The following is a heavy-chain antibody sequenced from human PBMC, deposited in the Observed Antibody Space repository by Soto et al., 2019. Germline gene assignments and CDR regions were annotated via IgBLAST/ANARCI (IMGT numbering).Heavy chain of an antibody. CDR1: GGSFSGYY. CDR3: ARFLGGNSVWFYYYYGMDV. CDR2: INHSGST. J-gene: IGHJ6*02. V-gene: IGHV4-34*01. D-gene: IGHD2-21*02. Sequence: SETLSLTCAVYGGSFSGYYWSWIRQPPGKGLEWIGEINHSGSTNYNPSFKSRVTISVDTSKNQFSLKLSSVTAADTAVYYCARFLGGNSVWFYYYYGMDVWGQGTTVTVSS.